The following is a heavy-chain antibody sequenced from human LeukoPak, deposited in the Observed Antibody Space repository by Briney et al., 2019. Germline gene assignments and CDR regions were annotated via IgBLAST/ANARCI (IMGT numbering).Heavy chain of an antibody. CDR3: AGKYSSSWYNWFDP. V-gene: IGHV4-39*01. J-gene: IGHJ5*02. Sequence: PSETLSLTCTVSGGSISSSSYYWRWIRQPPGKGLEWIESIYYSGSTYYNPSLKSRVTISVDTSKNQFSLKLSSVTAADTAVYYCAGKYSSSWYNWFDPWGQGTLVTVSS. CDR1: GGSISSSSYY. CDR2: IYYSGST. D-gene: IGHD6-13*01.